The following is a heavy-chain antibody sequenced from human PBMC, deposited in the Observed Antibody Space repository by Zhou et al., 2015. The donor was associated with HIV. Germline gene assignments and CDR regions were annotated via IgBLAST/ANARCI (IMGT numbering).Heavy chain of an antibody. CDR2: ISWNSGSI. CDR1: GFTFDDYA. Sequence: EVQLVESGGDLVQPGRSLRLSCAASGFTFDDYAMHWVRQTPGKGLEWVSGISWNSGSIGYADSVKGRFTISRDNGKNSLNLQMNSLRPEDTALYFCAKSLTVLRYAPSGMDVWGQGTTVTVSS. D-gene: IGHD3-9*01. J-gene: IGHJ6*02. CDR3: AKSLTVLRYAPSGMDV. V-gene: IGHV3-9*01.